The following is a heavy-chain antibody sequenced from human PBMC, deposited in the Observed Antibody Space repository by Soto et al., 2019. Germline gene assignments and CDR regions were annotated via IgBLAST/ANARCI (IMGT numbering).Heavy chain of an antibody. CDR2: MNPNSGNT. CDR1: GYTFTSYD. Sequence: QVQLVQSGAEMKKPGASVKVSCKASGYTFTSYDINWVRQATGQGLEWMGWMNPNSGNTGYAQKFQGRVTMTRNTSISTAYMELSSLRSEDTAVYYCAREIAAAGTNWFDPWGQGTLVTVSS. D-gene: IGHD6-13*01. V-gene: IGHV1-8*01. CDR3: AREIAAAGTNWFDP. J-gene: IGHJ5*02.